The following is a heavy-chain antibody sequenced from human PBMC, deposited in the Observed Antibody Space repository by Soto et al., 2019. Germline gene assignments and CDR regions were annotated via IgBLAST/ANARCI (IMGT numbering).Heavy chain of an antibody. Sequence: QLQLQESGPGLVKPSETLSLTCTVSGGSISSSSYYWGWIRQPPGKGLEWIGSIYYSGSTYYNPSLKSRVTISVDTSKNQFSLKLTSLTAADTAVYYCASLSDWGSGNSWGQGTLVTVSS. D-gene: IGHD3-10*01. V-gene: IGHV4-39*01. CDR2: IYYSGST. J-gene: IGHJ4*02. CDR3: ASLSDWGSGNS. CDR1: GGSISSSSYY.